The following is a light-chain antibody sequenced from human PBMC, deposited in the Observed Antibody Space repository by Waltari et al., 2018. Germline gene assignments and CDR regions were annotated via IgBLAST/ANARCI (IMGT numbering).Light chain of an antibody. Sequence: QSALTQPASVSGSPGQSITISCTGSSSDVGGDDSVSWYEDHPSQAPKFIIYDVNKRPSGVSDRFSGSKSGNTASLTISGLQAEDEATFYCSSQSTKNGVIFGGGTKVTVL. CDR1: SSDVGGDDS. CDR3: SSQSTKNGVI. J-gene: IGLJ2*01. V-gene: IGLV2-14*03. CDR2: DVN.